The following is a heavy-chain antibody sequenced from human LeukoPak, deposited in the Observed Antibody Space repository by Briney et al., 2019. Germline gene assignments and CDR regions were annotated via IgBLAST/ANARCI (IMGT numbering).Heavy chain of an antibody. CDR3: ARGSPNEYDSSGYYSPLGY. D-gene: IGHD3-22*01. CDR2: ISSGSSTI. V-gene: IGHV3-48*04. CDR1: GFTFSDYS. J-gene: IGHJ4*02. Sequence: GGSLRLSCVASGFTFSDYSINWLRQAPGKGLEWVSYISSGSSTIYYADSVKGRFTTSRDNAKNSLYLQMNSLRAEDTAVYYCARGSPNEYDSSGYYSPLGYWGQGTLVIVST.